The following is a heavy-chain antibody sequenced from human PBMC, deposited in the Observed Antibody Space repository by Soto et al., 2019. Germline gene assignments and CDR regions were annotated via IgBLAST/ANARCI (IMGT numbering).Heavy chain of an antibody. CDR3: ARDLAAGLVDY. CDR1: GYTFTSYG. D-gene: IGHD6-19*01. J-gene: IGHJ4*02. Sequence: QVQLVQSGAEMKKPGASVKVSCKASGYTFTSYGISWVRQAPGQGLEWMGWISAYNGNTNYAQMLQVRVTMTTDTSTSTAYMELRSLTSDDPAVYYCARDLAAGLVDYWGQGTLVTVSS. V-gene: IGHV1-18*01. CDR2: ISAYNGNT.